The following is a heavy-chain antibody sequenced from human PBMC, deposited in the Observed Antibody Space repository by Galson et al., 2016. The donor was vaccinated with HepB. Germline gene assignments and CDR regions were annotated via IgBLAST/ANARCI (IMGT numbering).Heavy chain of an antibody. CDR2: SSSSTNYI. J-gene: IGHJ4*02. CDR1: GFTFTAYS. D-gene: IGHD1-1*01. Sequence: SLRLSCAASGFTFTAYSMTWVRQAPGKGLEWVSFSSSSTNYIYYADSLKGRFTISRDNAKNTVYLQMNSLRVEDTAVYYCAREKYKRQIDFWGQGTLVTVSS. CDR3: AREKYKRQIDF. V-gene: IGHV3-21*01.